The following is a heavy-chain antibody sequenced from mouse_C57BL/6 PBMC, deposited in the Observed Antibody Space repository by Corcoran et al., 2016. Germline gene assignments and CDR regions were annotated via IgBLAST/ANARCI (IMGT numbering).Heavy chain of an antibody. CDR2: INPNNGGT. CDR1: GYTFTDYY. V-gene: IGHV1-26*01. CDR3: ASRYGSSFFAY. J-gene: IGHJ3*01. D-gene: IGHD1-1*01. Sequence: EVQLQQSGPELVKPGASVKISCKASGYTFTDYYMNWVKQSHGKSLEWIGDINPNNGGTSYNQKFKGKATLTVDKSSSTAYMELRSLTSEDSAVYYCASRYGSSFFAYWGQGTLVTVSA.